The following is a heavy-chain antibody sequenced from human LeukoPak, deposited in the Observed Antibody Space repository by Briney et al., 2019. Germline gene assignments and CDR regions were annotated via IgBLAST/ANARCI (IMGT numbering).Heavy chain of an antibody. J-gene: IGHJ6*03. V-gene: IGHV3-33*06. CDR1: GFTFSSYG. CDR2: IWYDGSNK. D-gene: IGHD4-11*01. CDR3: AKCGVTTSQMGLGYYYMDV. Sequence: TGRSLRLSCAASGFTFSSYGMHWVRQAPGKGLEWVAVIWYDGSNKYYADSVKGRFTISRDNSKNTLYLQMNSLRAEDTAVYYCAKCGVTTSQMGLGYYYMDVWGKGTTVTVSS.